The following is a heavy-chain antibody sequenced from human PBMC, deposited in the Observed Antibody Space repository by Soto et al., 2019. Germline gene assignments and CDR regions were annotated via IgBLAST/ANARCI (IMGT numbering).Heavy chain of an antibody. CDR1: GYSISSSNW. CDR2: IYYSGST. D-gene: IGHD3-10*01. V-gene: IGHV4-28*03. J-gene: IGHJ4*02. Sequence: QVQLQESGPGLVKPSDTLSLTCAVSGYSISSSNWWGWIRQPPGKGLEWIGYIYYSGSTYYNPSLRSRVTMSVDTSKNQFSLKLSSVTAVDTAVYYCAIDSYGSGSYNDYWGQGTLVTVSS. CDR3: AIDSYGSGSYNDY.